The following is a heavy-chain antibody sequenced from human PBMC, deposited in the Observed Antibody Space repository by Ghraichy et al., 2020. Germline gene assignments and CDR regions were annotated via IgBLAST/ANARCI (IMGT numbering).Heavy chain of an antibody. J-gene: IGHJ4*02. CDR2: ISSSSSTI. Sequence: SCAASGFTFSSYSMNWVRQAPGKGLEWVSYISSSSSTIYYADSVKGRFTISRDNAKNSLYLQMNSLRAEDTAVYYCARVRAARRDPFDYWGQGTLVTVSS. CDR1: GFTFSSYS. D-gene: IGHD6-6*01. CDR3: ARVRAARRDPFDY. V-gene: IGHV3-48*01.